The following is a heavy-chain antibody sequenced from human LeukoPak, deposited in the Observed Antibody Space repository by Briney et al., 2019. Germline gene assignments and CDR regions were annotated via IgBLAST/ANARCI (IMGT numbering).Heavy chain of an antibody. CDR1: GFTFTSSA. CDR3: AAHGRYYGHLPDY. CDR2: IVVGSGNT. Sequence: TSVKVSCKASGFTFTSSAMQWVRQARGQRLEWIGWIVVGSGNTNYAQKFQERVTITRDMSTSTAYMELSSLRSEGTAVYYCAAHGRYYGHLPDYWGQGTLVTVSS. D-gene: IGHD4-17*01. J-gene: IGHJ4*02. V-gene: IGHV1-58*02.